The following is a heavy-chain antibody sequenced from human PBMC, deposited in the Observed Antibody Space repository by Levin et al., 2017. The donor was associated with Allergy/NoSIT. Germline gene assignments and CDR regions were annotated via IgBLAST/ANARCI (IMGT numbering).Heavy chain of an antibody. V-gene: IGHV3-11*01. CDR2: ISHTTTTI. J-gene: IGHJ4*02. D-gene: IGHD2-8*02. CDR1: GFTFSDYY. Sequence: GGSLRLSCGASGFTFSDYYMSWIRQAPGKGLEWVSYISHTTTTIYYADSVKGRFTISRDNVKSSLFLQMDSLRAEDTAVYYCAKTSGGFPFYFDYWGQGSLVTVSS. CDR3: AKTSGGFPFYFDY.